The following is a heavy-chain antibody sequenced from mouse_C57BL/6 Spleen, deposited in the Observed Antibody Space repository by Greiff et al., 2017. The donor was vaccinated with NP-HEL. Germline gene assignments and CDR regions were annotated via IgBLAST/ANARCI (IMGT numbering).Heavy chain of an antibody. CDR3: ARDSNYDYYAMDY. J-gene: IGHJ4*01. V-gene: IGHV14-3*01. CDR1: GFNFTNTY. D-gene: IGHD2-5*01. Sequence: EVQLQPSVAELVRPGASVKLSCTASGFNFTNTYMHWVKQSPEQGLEWIGRIDPANGNTKYAPKFQGKATITAEQSSNTAYLQLSSLTSEDTAIYYGARDSNYDYYAMDYWGQGTSVTVSS. CDR2: IDPANGNT.